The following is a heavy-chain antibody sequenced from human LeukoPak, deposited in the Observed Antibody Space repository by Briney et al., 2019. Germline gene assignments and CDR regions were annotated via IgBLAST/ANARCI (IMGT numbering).Heavy chain of an antibody. D-gene: IGHD5-12*01. J-gene: IGHJ5*02. V-gene: IGHV3-30*02. CDR2: VRNDGSNK. CDR1: GFVLSDYG. Sequence: GGSLTLSCAASGFVLSDYGMHWVSQAPGKGLEWVACVRNDGSNKYYVGSVKGRLTISRDKSRNTLYLQRNSVRAEDTAVYCCAKESDSGYHSEAPKTWGLGTLVTVSS. CDR3: AKESDSGYHSEAPKT.